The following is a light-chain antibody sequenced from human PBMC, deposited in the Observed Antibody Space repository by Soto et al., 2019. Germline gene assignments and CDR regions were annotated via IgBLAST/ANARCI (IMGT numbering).Light chain of an antibody. V-gene: IGLV2-14*01. Sequence: QSALTQPASVSGPPGQSSTISCTGSSSDFGGYNFVSWYQHRPGKAPKLMIYAVSNRPSGVSNRFSGSKSGNTASLTISGLQAEDEADYYCCSYTSYNSYVFGTGTKVTVL. J-gene: IGLJ1*01. CDR1: SSDFGGYNF. CDR2: AVS. CDR3: CSYTSYNSYV.